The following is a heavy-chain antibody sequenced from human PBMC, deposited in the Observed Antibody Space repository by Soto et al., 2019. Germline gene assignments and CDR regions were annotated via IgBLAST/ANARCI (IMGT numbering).Heavy chain of an antibody. CDR2: ISSSSSTI. CDR1: GFTFSSYS. J-gene: IGHJ6*03. Sequence: GGSLRLSCAASGFTFSSYSMNWVRQAPGKGLEWVSYISSSSSTIYYADSVKGRFTISRDNAKNSLYLQMNSLRAEDTAVYYCARRGTYYYGSGSYSEYYYYMDVWGKGTTVTVSS. D-gene: IGHD3-10*01. V-gene: IGHV3-48*01. CDR3: ARRGTYYYGSGSYSEYYYYMDV.